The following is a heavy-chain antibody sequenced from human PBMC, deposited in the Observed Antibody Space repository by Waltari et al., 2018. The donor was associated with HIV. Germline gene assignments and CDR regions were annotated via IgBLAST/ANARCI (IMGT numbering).Heavy chain of an antibody. CDR2: INQSGST. J-gene: IGHJ3*02. D-gene: IGHD5-12*01. Sequence: QVQLQQWGAGLLKPSETLSLTCAVYGGSFSGYYWSWIRQPPGKGLEWIGEINQSGSTNYNPSLKSRVTISVDTSMNQFSLKLSSVTAADTAVYYCARRGRKRTGWLRFSEGACDIWGQGTMVTVSS. CDR3: ARRGRKRTGWLRFSEGACDI. CDR1: GGSFSGYY. V-gene: IGHV4-34*01.